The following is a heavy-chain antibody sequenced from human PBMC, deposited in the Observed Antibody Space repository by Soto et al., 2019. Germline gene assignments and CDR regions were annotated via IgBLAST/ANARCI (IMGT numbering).Heavy chain of an antibody. CDR3: GGYGDYYYYYGMDV. CDR2: ISYDGSNK. Sequence: QVQLVESGGGVVQPGRSLRLSCAASGFTFSSYGMHWVRQAPGKGLEWVAVISYDGSNKYYADSVKGRFTISRDNSKNTLYLLMNSLRAEDTAVYYCGGYGDYYYYYGMDVWGQGTTVTVSS. V-gene: IGHV3-30*03. J-gene: IGHJ6*02. D-gene: IGHD4-17*01. CDR1: GFTFSSYG.